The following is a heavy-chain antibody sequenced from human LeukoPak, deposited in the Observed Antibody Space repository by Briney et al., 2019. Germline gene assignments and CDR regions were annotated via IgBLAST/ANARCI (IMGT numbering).Heavy chain of an antibody. J-gene: IGHJ4*02. D-gene: IGHD6-13*01. V-gene: IGHV3-66*01. CDR2: IYSGGSA. CDR1: GFIVTSSY. CDR3: ARGGERLAATRY. Sequence: PGGSLRLSCAASGFIVTSSYMSWVRQAPGKGLEWVSVIYSGGSAYYSDSVKGRFTISTDNSKNTLYLQMNSLRAEDMAVYYCARGGERLAATRYWGQGTLVTVSS.